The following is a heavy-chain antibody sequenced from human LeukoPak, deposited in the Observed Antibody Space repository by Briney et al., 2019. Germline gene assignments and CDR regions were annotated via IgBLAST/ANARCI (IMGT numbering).Heavy chain of an antibody. J-gene: IGHJ3*02. Sequence: SETLSLTCTVSGDSISSGDYYWSWIRQPPGKGLEWIGRISSSGSTNYNPSLKSRVTISVDTSKNQFSLKLSSVTAADTAVYFCARGPYSYDSSGAFNIWGQGTMVTVSS. V-gene: IGHV4-61*02. D-gene: IGHD3-22*01. CDR1: GDSISSGDYY. CDR3: ARGPYSYDSSGAFNI. CDR2: ISSSGST.